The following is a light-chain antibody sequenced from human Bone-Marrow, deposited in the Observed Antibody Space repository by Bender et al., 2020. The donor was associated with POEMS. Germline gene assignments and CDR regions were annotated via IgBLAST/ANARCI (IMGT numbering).Light chain of an antibody. CDR2: QDN. CDR3: QTWDSSTVV. Sequence: SYDLTQPPSVSVSPGQTASITCSGDKLGEKYASWYRQKPGQSPVLVIYQDNQRPSGIPERISGSNSGNTATLTISGTQAMDEADYYCQTWDSSTVVFGGGTKLTVL. CDR1: KLGEKY. J-gene: IGLJ2*01. V-gene: IGLV3-1*01.